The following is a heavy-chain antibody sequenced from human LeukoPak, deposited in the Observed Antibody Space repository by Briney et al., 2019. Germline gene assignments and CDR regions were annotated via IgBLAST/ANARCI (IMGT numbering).Heavy chain of an antibody. CDR1: GFTFRNYW. CDR2: IKQDGSEK. CDR3: ARGTIVGAVDY. V-gene: IGHV3-7*05. Sequence: SGGSLRLSCAASGFTFRNYWMTWVRQAPGKGLEWVANIKQDGSEKYYLDSVQGRFTISRDNARNSLYLQMNSLRGDDTAVYYCARGTIVGAVDYWGQGTLVTVSS. D-gene: IGHD1-26*01. J-gene: IGHJ4*02.